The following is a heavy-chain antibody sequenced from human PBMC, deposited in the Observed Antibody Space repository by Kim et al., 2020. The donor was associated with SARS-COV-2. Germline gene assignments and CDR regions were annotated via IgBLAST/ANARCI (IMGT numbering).Heavy chain of an antibody. CDR2: ISGSGGST. J-gene: IGHJ3*02. CDR3: AKLYCSSTSCPRGGAFDI. CDR1: GFTFSSYA. Sequence: GGSLRLSCAASGFTFSSYAMSWVRQAPGKGLEWVSAISGSGGSTYYADSVKGRFTISRDNSKNTLYLQMNSLRAEDTAVYYCAKLYCSSTSCPRGGAFDIWGQGTMVTVSS. D-gene: IGHD2-2*01. V-gene: IGHV3-23*01.